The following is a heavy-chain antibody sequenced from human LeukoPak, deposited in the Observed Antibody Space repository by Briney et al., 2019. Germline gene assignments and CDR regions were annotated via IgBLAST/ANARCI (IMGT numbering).Heavy chain of an antibody. J-gene: IGHJ5*02. Sequence: GASVTVSCTASGYTFAIYGVSWGRHAPGQGLELMAWISPYYGDTNYAQTFEGRVTMTTETSTSTAYMEMRRLRSDDRAIYYCARDYCTRGGDCYKEDLFDPWGQGTLVTVSS. D-gene: IGHD2-21*02. CDR2: ISPYYGDT. V-gene: IGHV1-18*01. CDR3: ARDYCTRGGDCYKEDLFDP. CDR1: GYTFAIYG.